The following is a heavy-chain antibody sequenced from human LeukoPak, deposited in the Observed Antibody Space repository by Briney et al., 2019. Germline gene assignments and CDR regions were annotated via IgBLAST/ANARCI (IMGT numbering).Heavy chain of an antibody. J-gene: IGHJ5*02. Sequence: GRSLRLSCAASGFTFSSYAMHWVRQAPGKGLEWVAVISYDGSNKYYANSVKGRFTISRDNSKNTLCLQMNSLRAEDTAVYYCARDPYSSGLNWFDPWGQGTLVTVSS. CDR2: ISYDGSNK. CDR3: ARDPYSSGLNWFDP. D-gene: IGHD6-19*01. CDR1: GFTFSSYA. V-gene: IGHV3-30-3*01.